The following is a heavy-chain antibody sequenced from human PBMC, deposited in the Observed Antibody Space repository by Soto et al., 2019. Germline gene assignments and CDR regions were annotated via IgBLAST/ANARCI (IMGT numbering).Heavy chain of an antibody. V-gene: IGHV5-51*01. D-gene: IGHD6-13*01. J-gene: IGHJ6*04. CDR2: IYPGDSDT. CDR3: ARLGRPAAGTRYYYCGKDV. Sequence: GESLKISCKASGYTFATYWIGWVRQLPGKGLEWIGIIYPGDSDTRYSPSFQGQVTISADKSISTAYLQWSSLKASDTAMYYCARLGRPAAGTRYYYCGKDVWGKGTRVTVSS. CDR1: GYTFATYW.